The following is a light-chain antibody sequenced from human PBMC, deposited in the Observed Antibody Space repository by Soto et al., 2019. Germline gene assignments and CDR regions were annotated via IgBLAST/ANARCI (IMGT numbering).Light chain of an antibody. V-gene: IGKV3D-11*02. CDR3: QQRSNWHSIT. CDR2: EAY. J-gene: IGKJ5*01. CDR1: QSVDSRF. Sequence: ELVLTQSPGTLSLSPGDTASLAWRAGQSVDSRFLAWYQQKTGQAPRLISYEAYNRATGIPARFSGSGSGTDFTLTISSLEPEDFAVYYCQQRSNWHSITFGQGTRLEIK.